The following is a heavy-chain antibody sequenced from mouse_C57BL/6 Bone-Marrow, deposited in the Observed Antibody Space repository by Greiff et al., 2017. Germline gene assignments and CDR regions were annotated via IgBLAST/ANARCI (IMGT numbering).Heavy chain of an antibody. CDR3: ASERGRSYGCYGV. D-gene: IGHD1-1*01. CDR2: IDPDGGDT. Sequence: EVQLQQSGAELVKPGASVKLSCTASGFTFNGYYMSWVKQRTEQGLEWIGGIDPDGGDTKYAAKFQGKVTLTADTASSTAYLQLSSLTSEDTAVYYCASERGRSYGCYGVWGTGATVTVAS. J-gene: IGHJ1*03. V-gene: IGHV14-2*01. CDR1: GFTFNGYY.